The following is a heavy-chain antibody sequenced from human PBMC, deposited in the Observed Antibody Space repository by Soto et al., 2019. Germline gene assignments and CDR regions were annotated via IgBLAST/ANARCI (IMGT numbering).Heavy chain of an antibody. Sequence: PSETLSLTCTVSGGSISSSSYYWGWIRQPPGKGLEWIGSIYYSGSTYYNPSLKSRVTISVDTSKNQFSLKLSFVTAADTAVYYCARDNESFLGANNWFDPWGQGTLVTVSS. CDR3: ARDNESFLGANNWFDP. CDR2: IYYSGST. J-gene: IGHJ5*02. V-gene: IGHV4-39*07. D-gene: IGHD3-16*01. CDR1: GGSISSSSYY.